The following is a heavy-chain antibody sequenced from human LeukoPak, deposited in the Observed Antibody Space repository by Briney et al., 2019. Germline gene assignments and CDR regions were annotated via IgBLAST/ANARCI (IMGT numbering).Heavy chain of an antibody. Sequence: SVKVSCKASGGTFSSDAISWVRQAPGQGLGWMGRIIPSINIVNYAQKFQGRVTITADKSTSTAYMELSSLRSEDTAVYYCARGGDDHRNYNRLDPWGQGTLVTVSS. CDR3: ARGGDDHRNYNRLDP. J-gene: IGHJ5*02. CDR1: GGTFSSDA. CDR2: IIPSINIV. V-gene: IGHV1-69*04. D-gene: IGHD4-11*01.